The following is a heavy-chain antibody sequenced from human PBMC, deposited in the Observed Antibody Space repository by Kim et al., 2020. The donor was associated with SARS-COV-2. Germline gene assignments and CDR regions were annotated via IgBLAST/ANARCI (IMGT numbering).Heavy chain of an antibody. CDR1: GFDFSAHG. V-gene: IGHV3-30*03. J-gene: IGHJ6*01. Sequence: GGSLRLSCAASGFDFSAHGMHWVRQAPGKGLEWVASISYDESNKRYADSVKGRLTIFRDNFRNTLDLQMRRLTTEDTAVYYCARDRRIIADGSLHYYY. D-gene: IGHD6-13*01. CDR2: ISYDESNK. CDR3: ARDRRIIADGSLHYYY.